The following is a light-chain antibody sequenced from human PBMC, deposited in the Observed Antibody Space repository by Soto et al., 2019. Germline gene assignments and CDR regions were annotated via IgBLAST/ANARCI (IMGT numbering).Light chain of an antibody. CDR1: QRVLYSSNNKNY. J-gene: IGKJ1*01. CDR2: SAS. CDR3: QQYYSTPQT. Sequence: DIVMTQSPDSLAVSLGERATINCESSQRVLYSSNNKNYLAWYQQKPGQPPKLLIYSASTRESGVPDRFSGSGSGTDFTLTISSLQAEDVAVYYCQQYYSTPQTFGQGTKVEIK. V-gene: IGKV4-1*01.